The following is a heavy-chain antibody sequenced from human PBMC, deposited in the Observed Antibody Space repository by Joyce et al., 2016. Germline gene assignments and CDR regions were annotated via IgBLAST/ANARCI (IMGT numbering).Heavy chain of an antibody. CDR3: ARGGISYYYAMDV. V-gene: IGHV3-21*01. CDR2: ISGTSYYI. Sequence: QLVESGGGVVKPGGSLRLSCEASGSTFSSSSMSWFRQDPGRGLEWVAAISGTSYYIFHAETVRGRCTVSRDNAKKTLYLQMNSLRAEDSAVFYCARGGISYYYAMDVWGQGTTVTVSS. D-gene: IGHD3-16*01. CDR1: GSTFSSSS. J-gene: IGHJ6*02.